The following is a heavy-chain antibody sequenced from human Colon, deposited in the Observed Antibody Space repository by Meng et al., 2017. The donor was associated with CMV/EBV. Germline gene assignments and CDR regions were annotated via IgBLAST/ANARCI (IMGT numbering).Heavy chain of an antibody. CDR2: IYCDDDK. V-gene: IGHV2-5*02. CDR3: ARRRSRAYSFGY. D-gene: IGHD2-21*01. CDR1: GFSLSTSGVG. J-gene: IGHJ4*02. Sequence: DSAPPLVTPTQTLTLTRPFSGFSLSTSGVGVGCIRQPGGEALEWLALIYCDDDKCYSLSQKSRLTITKDTTKNQVVLTLTNMDPVAAATYYSARRRSRAYSFGYWGQGTLVTVSS.